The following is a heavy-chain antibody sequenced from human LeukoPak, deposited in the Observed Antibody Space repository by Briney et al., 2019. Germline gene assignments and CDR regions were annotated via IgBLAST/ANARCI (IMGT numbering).Heavy chain of an antibody. Sequence: SVKVSCKASGGTFSSYAISWVRQAPGQWFEWMGGIIPIFGTANYAQKFQGRVTITTDESTSTAYMELSSLRSEDTAVYYCAISYGDSYYYYYYGMDVWGQGTTVTVSS. CDR3: AISYGDSYYYYYYGMDV. J-gene: IGHJ6*02. CDR2: IIPIFGTA. D-gene: IGHD4-17*01. V-gene: IGHV1-69*05. CDR1: GGTFSSYA.